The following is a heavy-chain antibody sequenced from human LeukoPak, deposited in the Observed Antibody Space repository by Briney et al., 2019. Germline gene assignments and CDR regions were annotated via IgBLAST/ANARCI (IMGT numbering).Heavy chain of an antibody. V-gene: IGHV4-34*01. CDR3: ARGRVSLWMIANWFDP. D-gene: IGHD3-22*01. Sequence: PSETLSLTCAVYGGSFSGYYWSWIRQPPGKGLEWIGEINHSGSTNYNPSLKSRVTISVDTSKNQFSLKLSSVTAADTAVYYCARGRVSLWMIANWFDPWGQGTLVTVSS. CDR1: GGSFSGYY. CDR2: INHSGST. J-gene: IGHJ5*02.